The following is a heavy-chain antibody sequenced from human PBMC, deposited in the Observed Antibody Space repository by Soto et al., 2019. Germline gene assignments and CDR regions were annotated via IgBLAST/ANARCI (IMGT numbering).Heavy chain of an antibody. CDR2: IYYSGST. Sequence: PSETLSLTCTVSGGSISSGGYYWSWIRQHPGKGLEWIGYIYYSGSTYYNPSLKSRVTISVDTSKNQFSLKLSSVTAADTAVYYCARVYCSSTSCYTYYFDYWGQGTLVTVSS. J-gene: IGHJ4*02. CDR3: ARVYCSSTSCYTYYFDY. CDR1: GGSISSGGYY. V-gene: IGHV4-31*03. D-gene: IGHD2-2*02.